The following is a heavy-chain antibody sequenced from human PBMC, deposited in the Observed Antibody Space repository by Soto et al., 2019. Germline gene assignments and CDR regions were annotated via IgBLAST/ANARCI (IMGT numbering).Heavy chain of an antibody. CDR1: GYTFISYY. Sequence: QVQLVQSGAEVKKPGASVKVSCRASGYTFISYYIHWVRQAPGQGLEWMGLINPSDAYTDYAQKCQGRGTLTRDTYTSIVYMELSSLRSEDTAIYYCARDHVDTPMTNFDYWGQGTLVTVSS. CDR3: ARDHVDTPMTNFDY. D-gene: IGHD5-18*01. CDR2: INPSDAYT. J-gene: IGHJ4*02. V-gene: IGHV1-46*01.